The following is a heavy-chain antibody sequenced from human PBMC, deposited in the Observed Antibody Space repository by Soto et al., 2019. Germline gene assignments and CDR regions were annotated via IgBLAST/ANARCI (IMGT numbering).Heavy chain of an antibody. Sequence: ASVKVSCKASGYTVTRHYMHWVRQAPGQGLEWMGIIDPSGGSTTYAQKFQDRVTMTRDMSTRTVYMELSGLRSEDTAVYYCAASPSFWQNDYYGAMDVWGQGTTVTVSS. J-gene: IGHJ6*02. CDR1: GYTVTRHY. D-gene: IGHD1-1*01. CDR2: IDPSGGST. V-gene: IGHV1-46*01. CDR3: AASPSFWQNDYYGAMDV.